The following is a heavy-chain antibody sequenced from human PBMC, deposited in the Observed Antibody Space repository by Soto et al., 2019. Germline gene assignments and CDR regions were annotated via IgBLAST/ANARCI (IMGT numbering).Heavy chain of an antibody. Sequence: GGSLGLSCAASGFTFRTYWVQWVRQVPGEGLMWVSSISENGGITTYADSVKGRFTISRDNAKNTLYLQMNGLRVEDTAIYYCAREYYSSGTHWGQGTLVTVSS. V-gene: IGHV3-74*01. J-gene: IGHJ1*01. CDR2: ISENGGIT. CDR1: GFTFRTYW. CDR3: AREYYSSGTH. D-gene: IGHD3-10*01.